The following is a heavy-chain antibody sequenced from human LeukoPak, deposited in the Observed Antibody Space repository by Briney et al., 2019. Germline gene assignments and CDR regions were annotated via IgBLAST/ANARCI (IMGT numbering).Heavy chain of an antibody. CDR2: IRRKAYGGTT. Sequence: GGSLRLSCTASGFTFCDYAMSWVRQAPGKGLEWVGFIRRKAYGGTTEYAASVKGRFTISRDDSKSIAYLQMNSLKTEDTAVYYCTSPLITFGGVIAPPPGYWGQGTLVTVSS. V-gene: IGHV3-49*04. CDR3: TSPLITFGGVIAPPPGY. CDR1: GFTFCDYA. J-gene: IGHJ4*02. D-gene: IGHD3-16*02.